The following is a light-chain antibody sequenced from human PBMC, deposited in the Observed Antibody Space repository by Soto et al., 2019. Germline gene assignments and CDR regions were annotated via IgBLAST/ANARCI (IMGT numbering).Light chain of an antibody. CDR1: QSISSW. J-gene: IGKJ1*01. Sequence: DIQMTQSPSTLSASVGDRVTITCRASQSISSWLALYQQKPGKAPKPLIYDASSSDSGATSRFSGSGSGTEFTLTISSLQPDDFATSYCQQYNSYSRTFGQGTKVDI. CDR3: QQYNSYSRT. CDR2: DAS. V-gene: IGKV1-5*01.